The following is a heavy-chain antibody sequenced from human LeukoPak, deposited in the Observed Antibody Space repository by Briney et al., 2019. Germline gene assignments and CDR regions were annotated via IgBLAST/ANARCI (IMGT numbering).Heavy chain of an antibody. V-gene: IGHV3-7*04. Sequence: GESLEISCAASGSTFSGYWMNWVRQVPGKGLEGVANIKQDGREKYYVDSVKGRFTISRDNANNSLYLQLNSLRAEDTAVYYCAGGTGWLIDYWGQGTLVTVSS. D-gene: IGHD6-19*01. CDR3: AGGTGWLIDY. J-gene: IGHJ4*02. CDR2: IKQDGREK. CDR1: GSTFSGYW.